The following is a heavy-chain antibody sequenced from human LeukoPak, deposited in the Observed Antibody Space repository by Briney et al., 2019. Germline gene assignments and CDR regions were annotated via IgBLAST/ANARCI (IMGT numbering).Heavy chain of an antibody. CDR3: ARDLGYCSGGSCYSRYMDV. D-gene: IGHD2-15*01. CDR2: INPSGGTT. CDR1: GYTFTSYY. Sequence: ASVEVPCKASGYTFTSYYFHWVRQAPGQGLEWMGIINPSGGTTSYAQKFQGRVTMTRDTSTSTVYMEVSSLRSEDTAVYYCARDLGYCSGGSCYSRYMDVWGKGTTVTVSS. J-gene: IGHJ6*03. V-gene: IGHV1-46*01.